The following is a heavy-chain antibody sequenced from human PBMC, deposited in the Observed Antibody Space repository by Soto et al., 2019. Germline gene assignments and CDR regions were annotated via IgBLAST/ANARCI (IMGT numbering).Heavy chain of an antibody. CDR2: IKQDGTEK. CDR3: ARGRNCGKSACIGWIDF. Sequence: EVQLVESGGDLVQPGGSLRLACTASGFMFNNYWMPWVRQAPGKGLEWVANIKQDGTEKYYVDSVKGRFTVSRDNAKNAVVLQMTSLRHEDTALYYCARGRNCGKSACIGWIDFWGQGTWFTVSS. J-gene: IGHJ6*02. V-gene: IGHV3-7*01. CDR1: GFMFNNYW. D-gene: IGHD2-21*01.